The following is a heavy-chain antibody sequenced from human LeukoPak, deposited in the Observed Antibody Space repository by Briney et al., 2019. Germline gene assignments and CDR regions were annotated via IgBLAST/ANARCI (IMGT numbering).Heavy chain of an antibody. Sequence: GASVKVSCKATGYTFASYDINRVRRAPGQGLEWLGWMTPNSGDTGYAQKFQGRVTMTRDTSISTAYMELSSLRSEDTAVYYCARNYYGSRTFVYWGQGTLVTVSS. CDR3: ARNYYGSRTFVY. V-gene: IGHV1-8*01. CDR2: MTPNSGDT. CDR1: GYTFASYD. J-gene: IGHJ4*02. D-gene: IGHD3-10*01.